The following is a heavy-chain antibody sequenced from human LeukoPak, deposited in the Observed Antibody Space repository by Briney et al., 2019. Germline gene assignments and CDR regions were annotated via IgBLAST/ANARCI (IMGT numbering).Heavy chain of an antibody. D-gene: IGHD3-22*01. J-gene: IGHJ4*02. V-gene: IGHV1-18*01. CDR1: GYTFTSYG. Sequence: ASVKVSCKASGYTFTSYGISWVRQAPGQGLEWMGWISAYNGNTNYAQKLQGRVTMTTDTSTSTAYMELRGLRSDDTAVYYCARDSWDYYDSSGYRGDFDYWGQGTLVTVSS. CDR2: ISAYNGNT. CDR3: ARDSWDYYDSSGYRGDFDY.